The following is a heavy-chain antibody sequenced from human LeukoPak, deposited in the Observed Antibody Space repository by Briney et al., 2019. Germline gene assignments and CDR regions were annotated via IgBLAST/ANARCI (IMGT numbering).Heavy chain of an antibody. CDR1: GGSVSSGSYY. V-gene: IGHV4-61*01. CDR2: IYYSGST. D-gene: IGHD6-13*01. J-gene: IGHJ5*02. Sequence: SETLSLTCTVSGGSVSSGSYYWSWIRQPPGKGLEWIGYIYYSGSTNYNPSLKSRVTISVDTSKNQFSLKLSSVTAADTAVYYCARSDSCSRRWSWFDPWGQGTLVTVSS. CDR3: ARSDSCSRRWSWFDP.